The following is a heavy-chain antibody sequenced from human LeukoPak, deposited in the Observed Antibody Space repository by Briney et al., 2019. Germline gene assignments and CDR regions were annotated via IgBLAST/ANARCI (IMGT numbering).Heavy chain of an antibody. V-gene: IGHV3-23*01. CDR1: GFTFSSYA. CDR2: ISGSGGST. Sequence: GGSPRLSCAASGFTFSSYAMSWVRQAPGKGLEWVSAISGSGGSTYYADSVKGRFTISRDNSKNTLYLQMNSLRAEDTAVYYCAKTSGYSCTSGVDYWGQGTLVTVSS. J-gene: IGHJ4*02. CDR3: AKTSGYSCTSGVDY. D-gene: IGHD6-13*01.